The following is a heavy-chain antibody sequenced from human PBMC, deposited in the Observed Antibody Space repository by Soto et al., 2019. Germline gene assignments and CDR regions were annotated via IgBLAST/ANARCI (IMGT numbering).Heavy chain of an antibody. J-gene: IGHJ5*02. D-gene: IGHD3-3*01. CDR3: AASGAPYYDFWSGYRSYNWFDP. CDR2: IYYSGST. Sequence: PSETLSLTCTVSGGSISSYYWSWIRQPPGKGLAWIGYIYYSGSTNYNPSLKSRVTISVDTSKNQFSLKLSSVTAADTAVYYCAASGAPYYDFWSGYRSYNWFDPWGQGXLVTVSS. V-gene: IGHV4-59*01. CDR1: GGSISSYY.